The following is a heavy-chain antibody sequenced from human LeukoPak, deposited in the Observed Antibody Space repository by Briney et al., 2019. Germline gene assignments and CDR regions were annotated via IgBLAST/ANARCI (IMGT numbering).Heavy chain of an antibody. J-gene: IGHJ4*02. V-gene: IGHV1-2*02. CDR3: ARDGDGYNLD. CDR2: INSNNGDT. CDR1: GYTFTGYY. Sequence: SVKVSCKASGYTFTGYYLHWVRQAPGQGLEWVGGINSNNGDTHYAQNFQGRVTMTRDTSISTAYMELSRLGSDDTAVYYCARDGDGYNLDWGQGTLVTVSS. D-gene: IGHD5-24*01.